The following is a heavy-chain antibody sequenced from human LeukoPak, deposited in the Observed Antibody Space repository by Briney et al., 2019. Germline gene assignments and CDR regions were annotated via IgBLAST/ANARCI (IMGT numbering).Heavy chain of an antibody. D-gene: IGHD3-10*01. CDR3: ARENYYGSGSFADY. Sequence: RASVKVSCKASGGTFSSYAISWVRQAPGQGLEWMGGIIPIFGTANYAQKFQGRVTITTDESTSTAYMELSSLRSEDTAVYYCARENYYGSGSFADYWGQGTLVTVSS. CDR2: IIPIFGTA. CDR1: GGTFSSYA. J-gene: IGHJ4*02. V-gene: IGHV1-69*05.